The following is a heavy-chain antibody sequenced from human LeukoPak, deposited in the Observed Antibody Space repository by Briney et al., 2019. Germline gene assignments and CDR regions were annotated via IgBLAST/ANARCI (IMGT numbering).Heavy chain of an antibody. CDR3: AKDRDSSSWLLNLPFDY. D-gene: IGHD6-13*01. J-gene: IGHJ4*02. Sequence: GGSLRLSCAASGFTFSSYAMSWVRQAPGKGLEWVSAISGSGGSTYYADSVKGRFTISRDNSKNTLYLQMNSLRAEDTAVYYCAKDRDSSSWLLNLPFDYWGQGTLVTASS. V-gene: IGHV3-23*01. CDR1: GFTFSSYA. CDR2: ISGSGGST.